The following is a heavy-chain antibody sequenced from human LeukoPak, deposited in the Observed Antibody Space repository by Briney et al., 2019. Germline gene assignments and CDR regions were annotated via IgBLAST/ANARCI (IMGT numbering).Heavy chain of an antibody. D-gene: IGHD3-10*01. CDR2: IYYSGST. V-gene: IGHV4-61*01. CDR3: AVGVGGSFDY. CDR1: GGSVSSGSYN. Sequence: PSETLSLTCTVSGGSVSSGSYNWSWIRQPPGKGLEWIGYIYYSGSTNYNPSLKSRVTISVDTSKNQFSLKLSSVTAADTAVYYCAVGVGGSFDYWGQGTLVTVSS. J-gene: IGHJ4*02.